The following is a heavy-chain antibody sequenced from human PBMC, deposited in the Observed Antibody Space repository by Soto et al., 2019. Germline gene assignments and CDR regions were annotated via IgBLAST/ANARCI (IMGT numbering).Heavy chain of an antibody. D-gene: IGHD3-3*01. Sequence: GGSLRLSCAASGFTFSSYAMSWVRQAPGKGLEWVSAISGSGGSTYYADSVKGRFTISRDNSKNTLYLQMNSLRAEDTAVYYCAKGGVVNYYHHDYIAVSAQGTTVTVSS. V-gene: IGHV3-23*01. CDR2: ISGSGGST. CDR3: AKGGVVNYYHHDYIAV. CDR1: GFTFSSYA. J-gene: IGHJ6*03.